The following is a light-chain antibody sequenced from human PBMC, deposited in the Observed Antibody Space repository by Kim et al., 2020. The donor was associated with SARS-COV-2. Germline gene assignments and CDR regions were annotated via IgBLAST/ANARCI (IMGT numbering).Light chain of an antibody. CDR1: QSLTRNY. CDR3: QQYTGAPHT. Sequence: LSHGKSTTLHRRASQSLTRNYVAWYQQKPGQSPRLLFYGASSRAPGVPDRFSGSGSGTDFTLTISRLEADDFAVYYCQQYTGAPHTFGQGTKLEI. V-gene: IGKV3-20*01. CDR2: GAS. J-gene: IGKJ2*01.